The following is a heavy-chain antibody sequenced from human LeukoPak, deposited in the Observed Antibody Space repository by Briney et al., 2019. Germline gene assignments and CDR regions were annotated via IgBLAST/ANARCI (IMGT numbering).Heavy chain of an antibody. V-gene: IGHV3-23*01. J-gene: IGHJ4*02. D-gene: IGHD1-26*01. CDR2: ISGSGGRI. CDR3: AKASVGGIDY. CDR1: GFTFSSYA. Sequence: GGSLRLSCAASGFTFSSYAMSWVRQAPGKGLEWVSAISGSGGRINYADSVKGRFTISRDNSKNTLYLQMNSLRAEDTAVYYCAKASVGGIDYWGQGTLVTVSS.